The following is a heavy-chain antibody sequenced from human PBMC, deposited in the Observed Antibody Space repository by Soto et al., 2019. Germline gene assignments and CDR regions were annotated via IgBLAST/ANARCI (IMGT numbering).Heavy chain of an antibody. CDR3: ARDKYGSGSYVY. J-gene: IGHJ4*02. Sequence: QVQLQESGPGLVKPSETLSLTCTVSGGSISSYYWSWIRQPPGEGLEWIGYIYYSGSTNYNPSLKSRVTISVDTSKNQFSLKLSSVTAADTAVYYCARDKYGSGSYVYWGQGTLVTVSS. CDR2: IYYSGST. V-gene: IGHV4-59*01. CDR1: GGSISSYY. D-gene: IGHD3-10*01.